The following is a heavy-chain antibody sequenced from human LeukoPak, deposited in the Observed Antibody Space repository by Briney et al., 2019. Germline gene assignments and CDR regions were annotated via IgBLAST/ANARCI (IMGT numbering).Heavy chain of an antibody. J-gene: IGHJ4*02. Sequence: ASVKVSCKASGYTFTSYGISWVRQAPGQGLEWMGWISAYSGNTNYAQKLQGRVTMTTDTSTTAAYMELRSLRSDDTAVYYCARDSKRYGDYPDYWGQGTLVTVS. V-gene: IGHV1-18*01. D-gene: IGHD4-17*01. CDR2: ISAYSGNT. CDR1: GYTFTSYG. CDR3: ARDSKRYGDYPDY.